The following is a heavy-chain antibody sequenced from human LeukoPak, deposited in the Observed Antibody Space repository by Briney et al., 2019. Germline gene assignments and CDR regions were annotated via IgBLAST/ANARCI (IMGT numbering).Heavy chain of an antibody. D-gene: IGHD5-18*01. J-gene: IGHJ4*02. CDR3: ARARGYSYGYPFDY. V-gene: IGHV4-59*01. CDR1: GGSITSYY. CDR2: IYYSGST. Sequence: PSETLSLTCTVSGGSITSYYWSWVRQPPGQGLEWMGYIYYSGSTNYTPSLKSRVTISVDTTKNQFSLKLSSVTAADTAVYYCARARGYSYGYPFDYWGQGTLVTVSS.